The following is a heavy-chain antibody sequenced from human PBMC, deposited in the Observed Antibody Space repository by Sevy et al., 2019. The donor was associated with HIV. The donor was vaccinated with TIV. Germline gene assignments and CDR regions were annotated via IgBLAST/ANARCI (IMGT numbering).Heavy chain of an antibody. J-gene: IGHJ4*02. D-gene: IGHD3-22*01. V-gene: IGHV3-21*01. CDR2: ISSSSSYI. CDR1: GFTFSSYS. CDR3: ARGLSGDYYDSSGYYQY. Sequence: GGSLRLSCAASGFTFSSYSMNWVRQAPGKGLEWVSSISSSSSYIYYADSVKGRFTISRDNAKNSLYLQMNSLRAEDTAVYYCARGLSGDYYDSSGYYQYWGQGTLVTVSS.